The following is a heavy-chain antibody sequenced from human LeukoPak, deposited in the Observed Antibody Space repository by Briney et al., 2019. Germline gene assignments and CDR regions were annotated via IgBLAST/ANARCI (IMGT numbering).Heavy chain of an antibody. D-gene: IGHD2-2*01. Sequence: SSETLSLTCTVSGGSISSYYWSWIRQPAGKGLEWIGRIYTSGSANYNPSLKSRVTMSVDTSKDQFSLKLSSVTAADTALYYCARAYHNWYFDLWGRGTLVTVSS. CDR1: GGSISSYY. CDR3: ARAYHNWYFDL. CDR2: IYTSGSA. J-gene: IGHJ2*01. V-gene: IGHV4-4*07.